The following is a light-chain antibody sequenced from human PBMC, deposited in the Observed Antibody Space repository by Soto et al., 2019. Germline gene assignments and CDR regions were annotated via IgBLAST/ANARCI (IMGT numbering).Light chain of an antibody. J-gene: IGLJ1*01. CDR3: AAWDDSLNGYV. V-gene: IGLV1-44*01. CDR2: SNN. Sequence: QSALTQPPSASGTPGRRVVISCSGSSSNIGSNTVNWYQQLPGTAPKLLIYSNNHRPSGVPDRFSGSKSGTSASLAISGLQSDDEADYYCAAWDDSLNGYVFATGTRSPS. CDR1: SSNIGSNT.